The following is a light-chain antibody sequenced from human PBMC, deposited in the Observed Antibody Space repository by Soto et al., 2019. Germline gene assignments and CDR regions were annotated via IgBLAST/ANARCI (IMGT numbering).Light chain of an antibody. Sequence: QSALTQPASVSGSPGQSITISCTGTSSDIGDYDYVSWYQHLPGKAPKLLIFDVTHRPSGVSDRFPGSKSGNTASLTISGVRPEDEADYYCCSYTDIALDVVFGGGTKLTVL. J-gene: IGLJ2*01. V-gene: IGLV2-14*01. CDR1: SSDIGDYDY. CDR3: CSYTDIALDVV. CDR2: DVT.